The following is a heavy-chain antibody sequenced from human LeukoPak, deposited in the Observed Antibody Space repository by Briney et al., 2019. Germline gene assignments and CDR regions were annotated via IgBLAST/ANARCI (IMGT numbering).Heavy chain of an antibody. V-gene: IGHV1-2*06. J-gene: IGHJ4*02. CDR1: GYTFTGYY. Sequence: VASVKVSCKASGYTFTGYYMHWVRQAPGQGLEWMGRINPNSGGTNYAQKFQGRVTVTRDTSITTAYMELSSLTSDDTAIYFCTRDLTTSGPIGIWGQGTLVTVSA. D-gene: IGHD3-9*01. CDR2: INPNSGGT. CDR3: TRDLTTSGPIGI.